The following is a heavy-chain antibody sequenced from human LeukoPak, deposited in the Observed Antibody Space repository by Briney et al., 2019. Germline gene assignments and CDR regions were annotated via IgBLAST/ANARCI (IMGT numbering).Heavy chain of an antibody. CDR3: ADSSLNPGAFDI. CDR1: GGSISSGSYY. CDR2: IYTSGST. Sequence: PSETLSLTCTVSGGSISSGSYYWSWIRQPAGKGLEWIGRIYTSGSTNYNPSLKSRVTISVDTSKNQFSLKLSSVTAADTAVYYCADSSLNPGAFDIWGQGTMVTVSS. D-gene: IGHD6-13*01. J-gene: IGHJ3*02. V-gene: IGHV4-61*02.